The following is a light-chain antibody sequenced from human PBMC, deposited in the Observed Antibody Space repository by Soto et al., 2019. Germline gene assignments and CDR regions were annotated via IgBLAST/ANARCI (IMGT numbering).Light chain of an antibody. CDR1: QNINNW. V-gene: IGKV1-5*01. CDR2: DAS. Sequence: DIQMTQSPSTLSASIGDRVTITCRASQNINNWIAWYQQKPGKAPKLLIYDASTLESGVPSRFSGSGLGTEFSLTISSLQPDDFGSYYCQHMRTFGQGTKVDIK. CDR3: QHMRT. J-gene: IGKJ1*01.